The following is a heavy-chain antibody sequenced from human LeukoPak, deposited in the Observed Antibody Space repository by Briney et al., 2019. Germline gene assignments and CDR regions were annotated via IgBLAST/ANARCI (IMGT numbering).Heavy chain of an antibody. CDR2: INPNSGGT. V-gene: IGHV1-2*02. D-gene: IGHD2-15*01. CDR1: GYTFTGYY. CDR3: ARPYCSGGSCHDYFDY. J-gene: IGHJ4*02. Sequence: ASVKVSCKASGYTFTGYYMHWVRQAPGQGLEWMGWINPNSGGTNYAQKFQGRVTMTRDTSISTAYMELNRLKFDDTAVYYCARPYCSGGSCHDYFDYWGQGTLVTVSS.